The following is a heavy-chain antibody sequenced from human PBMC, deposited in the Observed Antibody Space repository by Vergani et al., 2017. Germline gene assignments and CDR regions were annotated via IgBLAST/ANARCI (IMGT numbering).Heavy chain of an antibody. D-gene: IGHD2-2*01. CDR2: INPSGGST. Sequence: QVLLVQSGAEVKKPGASVRVSCKTSGYTFTNYYIHWVRQAPGQGLEWMGIINPSGGSTTYAQQFQGRLTMTRDTSTSTVYMELSSLRSEDTAVYYCARDSRYCSSTSGYVGRGWFDPWGQGTLVTVSS. J-gene: IGHJ5*02. CDR1: GYTFTNYY. V-gene: IGHV1-46*01. CDR3: ARDSRYCSSTSGYVGRGWFDP.